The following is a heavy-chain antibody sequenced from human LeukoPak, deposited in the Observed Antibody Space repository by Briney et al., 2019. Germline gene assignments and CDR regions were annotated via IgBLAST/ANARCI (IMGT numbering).Heavy chain of an antibody. D-gene: IGHD4-17*01. Sequence: PGGSLRLSCAASGFIFSDYYMSWVRQAPGKGLEWVSALYSGGKTYYADSVKGRFTISGDNSQNTLYLQMNSLRADDTAVYYCARAPTTVTTFDSWGQGTLVTVSS. CDR3: ARAPTTVTTFDS. CDR1: GFIFSDYY. J-gene: IGHJ4*02. V-gene: IGHV3-53*01. CDR2: LYSGGKT.